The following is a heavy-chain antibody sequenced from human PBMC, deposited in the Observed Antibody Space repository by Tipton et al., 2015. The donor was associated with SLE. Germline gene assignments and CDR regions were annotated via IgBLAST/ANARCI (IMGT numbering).Heavy chain of an antibody. V-gene: IGHV4-31*03. CDR3: ARGGGCSSTSCYHFDY. CDR2: IYYSGST. D-gene: IGHD2-2*01. Sequence: TLSLTCTVSGGSISSGGYYWSWIRQHPGKGLEWIGYIYYSGSTYYNPSLKSRVTISVDTSKNQFSLKLSPVTAADTVVYYCARGGGCSSTSCYHFDYWGQGTLVTVSS. CDR1: GGSISSGGYY. J-gene: IGHJ4*02.